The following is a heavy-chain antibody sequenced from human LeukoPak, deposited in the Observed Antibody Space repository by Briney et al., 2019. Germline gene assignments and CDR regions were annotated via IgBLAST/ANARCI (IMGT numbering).Heavy chain of an antibody. J-gene: IGHJ4*02. CDR1: GYTFTSYA. CDR2: INAGNGNT. Sequence: VASVKVSCKASGYTFTSYAMHWVRQAPGQRLEWMGWINAGNGNTKYSQKFQGRVTITRDTSASTAYMELSSLRSEDTAVYYCARGRIQLWLPDYWGQGTLVTVSS. V-gene: IGHV1-3*01. D-gene: IGHD5-18*01. CDR3: ARGRIQLWLPDY.